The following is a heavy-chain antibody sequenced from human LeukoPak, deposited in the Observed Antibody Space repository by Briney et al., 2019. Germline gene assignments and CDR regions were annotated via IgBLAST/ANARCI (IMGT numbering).Heavy chain of an antibody. CDR3: ANHKYCSSTSCYSFAI. CDR1: GYTFTSYG. Sequence: ASEKVSCKASGYTFTSYGISWVRQAPGQGLEWMGWISAYSGNTNYAQNLQDRVTMTTDTSTTTAYMELRSLRSDDTAVYYCANHKYCSSTSCYSFAIWGQGTMVTVSS. V-gene: IGHV1-18*01. CDR2: ISAYSGNT. D-gene: IGHD2-2*01. J-gene: IGHJ3*02.